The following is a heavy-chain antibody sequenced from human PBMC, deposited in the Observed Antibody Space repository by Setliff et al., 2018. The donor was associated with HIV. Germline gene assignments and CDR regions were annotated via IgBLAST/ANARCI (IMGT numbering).Heavy chain of an antibody. J-gene: IGHJ3*01. CDR3: AKDIWEMATANAFDV. D-gene: IGHD1-26*01. V-gene: IGHV3-9*01. CDR1: GFTFDDHA. CDR2: ITWNGAIV. Sequence: LRLSCAASGFTFDDHAMHWVRQAPGKGLEWVASITWNGAIVAHADSVRGRFLISRDNARKSLYLQMDSLRVEDTALYYCAKDIWEMATANAFDVWGQGTRVTVSS.